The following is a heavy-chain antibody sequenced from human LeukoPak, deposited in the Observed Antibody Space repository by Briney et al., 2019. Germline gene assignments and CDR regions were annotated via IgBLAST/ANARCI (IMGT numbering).Heavy chain of an antibody. CDR3: AKARGGGTDIWLLPWDL. CDR1: GFSFHTYA. V-gene: IGHV3-23*01. CDR2: ISSGGGGT. Sequence: GGSLSLSCAASGFSFHTYAMAWVRQTPGKGLEWVSSISSGGGGTYYAHSVKGRFTVSRDDANHTLYLQMNGLTAADTAFYYCAKARGGGTDIWLLPWDLWGPGTLVTVSS. J-gene: IGHJ1*01. D-gene: IGHD2-21*02.